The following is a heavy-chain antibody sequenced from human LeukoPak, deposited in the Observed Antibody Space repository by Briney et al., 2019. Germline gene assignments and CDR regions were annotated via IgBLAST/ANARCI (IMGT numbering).Heavy chain of an antibody. V-gene: IGHV3-23*01. J-gene: IGHJ4*02. D-gene: IGHD2-8*01. Sequence: TGGSLKLSCATSGITFSRKAMSWVRQAPGKGLEWVSAISGRGDNTYYVDAVRGRFTISRDNSKHTLYLHMNNLRAEDTAVYYCAKLPDCSNDACSQGDYWGQGTLVIVSS. CDR1: GITFSRKA. CDR2: ISGRGDNT. CDR3: AKLPDCSNDACSQGDY.